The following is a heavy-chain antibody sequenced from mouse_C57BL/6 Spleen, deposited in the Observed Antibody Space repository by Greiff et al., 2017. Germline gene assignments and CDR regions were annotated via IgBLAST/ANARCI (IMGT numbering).Heavy chain of an antibody. Sequence: QVQLQQPGTELVKPGASVKLSCKASGFTFTSYWMHWVKQRPGQGLEWIGNINPSNGGTNYNEKFKSKATLTVDKSSSTAYMQLSSLTSEDSAVYYSARWGSSWYFDVWGTGTTVTVSS. CDR3: ARWGSSWYFDV. CDR2: INPSNGGT. J-gene: IGHJ1*03. V-gene: IGHV1-53*01. CDR1: GFTFTSYW. D-gene: IGHD1-1*01.